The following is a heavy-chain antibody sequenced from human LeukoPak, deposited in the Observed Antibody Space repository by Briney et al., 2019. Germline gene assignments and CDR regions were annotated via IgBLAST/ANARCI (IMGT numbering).Heavy chain of an antibody. CDR2: IKQDGSEK. J-gene: IGHJ6*03. D-gene: IGHD2-15*01. V-gene: IGHV3-7*01. Sequence: PGGSLRLSCAASGFTFSSYWMSWVRQAPGKGLEWVANIKQDGSEKYYVDSVKGRFTISRDNAKNSHYLQMNSLRAEDTAVYYCARDYSDYYYYYREVGGKGTTVTVSS. CDR3: ARDYSDYYYYYREV. CDR1: GFTFSSYW.